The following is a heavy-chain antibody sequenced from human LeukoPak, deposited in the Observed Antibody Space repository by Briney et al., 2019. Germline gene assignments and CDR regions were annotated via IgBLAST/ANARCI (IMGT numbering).Heavy chain of an antibody. CDR1: GYRFTSYW. J-gene: IGHJ5*02. Sequence: GESLKISCKGSGYRFTSYWIGWVRQMPGKGLEWMGIIYPGDSDTRYSPSFQGQVTISADKSISTAYLQWSSLEASDTAMYYCARVVVPAAKDNWFDPWGQGTLVTVSS. V-gene: IGHV5-51*01. D-gene: IGHD2-2*01. CDR2: IYPGDSDT. CDR3: ARVVVPAAKDNWFDP.